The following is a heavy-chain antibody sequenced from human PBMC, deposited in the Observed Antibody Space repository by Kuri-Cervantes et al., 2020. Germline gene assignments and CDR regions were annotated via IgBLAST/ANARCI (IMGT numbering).Heavy chain of an antibody. J-gene: IGHJ4*02. CDR2: ISSDGENT. CDR3: ARIYGDYARIDY. CDR1: GFIFSSHA. V-gene: IGHV3-30*01. D-gene: IGHD4-17*01. Sequence: LSLTCAASGFIFSSHAMHWVRQVPGKGLEWVAVISSDGENTYYADSVKGRFTISRDNSKNTLYLQMNSLRAEDTAVYYCARIYGDYARIDYWGQGTLVTVSS.